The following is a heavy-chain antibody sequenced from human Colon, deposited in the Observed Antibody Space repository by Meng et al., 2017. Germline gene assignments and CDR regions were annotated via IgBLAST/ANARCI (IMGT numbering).Heavy chain of an antibody. CDR2: ISAYNGNT. Sequence: QVQLGQSGRDVKKPGASVKASGKASGYTFTSYGISGVRQAPGQGLEWMGWISAYNGNTNYAQKLQGRVTMTTDTSTSTAYMELRSLRSDDTAVYYCARDYDSSGYYVGQYWGQGTLVTVSS. CDR3: ARDYDSSGYYVGQY. J-gene: IGHJ4*02. CDR1: GYTFTSYG. D-gene: IGHD3-22*01. V-gene: IGHV1-18*01.